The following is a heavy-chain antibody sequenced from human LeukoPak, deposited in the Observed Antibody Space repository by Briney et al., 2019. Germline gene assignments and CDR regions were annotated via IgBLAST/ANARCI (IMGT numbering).Heavy chain of an antibody. CDR2: INAYNGNT. V-gene: IGHV1-18*01. J-gene: IGHJ6*03. D-gene: IGHD3-3*01. CDR1: VYTFTSYG. Sequence: ASVKVSCKASVYTFTSYGISWVRQAPGQGVEWMGRINAYNGNTNYAQKLQGRVTMTTDTSTSTAYMELRSLRSDDTAEYYCARVVGTPYYDFWSGSYYMDVWGKGTTVTVTS. CDR3: ARVVGTPYYDFWSGSYYMDV.